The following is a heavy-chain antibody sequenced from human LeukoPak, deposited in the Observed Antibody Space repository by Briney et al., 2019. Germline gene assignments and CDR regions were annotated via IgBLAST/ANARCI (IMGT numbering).Heavy chain of an antibody. CDR1: GYSFTSYW. J-gene: IGHJ3*02. D-gene: IGHD2-15*01. CDR3: ARGAGYCSGGSCYGDAFDI. V-gene: IGHV5-51*01. CDR2: IYAGDSDT. Sequence: GESLKISSKGSGYSFTSYWIGWVRQMAGKGLEWMGIIYAGDSDTRYSPSFQGQVTISADKSISTAYLQWSSLKASDTAMYYCARGAGYCSGGSCYGDAFDIWGQGTMVTVSS.